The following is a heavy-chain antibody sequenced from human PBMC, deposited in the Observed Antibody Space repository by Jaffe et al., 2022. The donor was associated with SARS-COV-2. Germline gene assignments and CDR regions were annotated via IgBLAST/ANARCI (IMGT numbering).Heavy chain of an antibody. CDR3: ARTIRYFDWLSDAFDI. J-gene: IGHJ3*02. Sequence: QVQLQESGPGLVKPSQTLSLTCTVSGGSISSGSYYWSWIRQPAGKGLEWIGRIYTSGSTNYNPSLKSRVTISVDTSKNQFSLKLSSVTAADTAVYYCARTIRYFDWLSDAFDIWGQGTMVTVSS. CDR2: IYTSGST. V-gene: IGHV4-61*02. CDR1: GGSISSGSYY. D-gene: IGHD3-9*01.